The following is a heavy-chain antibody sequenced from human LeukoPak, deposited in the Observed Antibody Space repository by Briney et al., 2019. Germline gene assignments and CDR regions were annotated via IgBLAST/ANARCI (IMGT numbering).Heavy chain of an antibody. CDR3: ARDLSYGDYEYYYGMDV. D-gene: IGHD4-17*01. CDR2: ISYDGSNK. CDR1: GFTFSSYA. J-gene: IGHJ6*02. V-gene: IGHV3-30-3*01. Sequence: PGRSLRLSCAASGFTFSSYAMHWVRQAPGKGLGWVAVISYDGSNKYYADSVKGRFTISRDNSKNTLYLQMNSLRAEDTAVYYCARDLSYGDYEYYYGMDVWGQGTTVTVSS.